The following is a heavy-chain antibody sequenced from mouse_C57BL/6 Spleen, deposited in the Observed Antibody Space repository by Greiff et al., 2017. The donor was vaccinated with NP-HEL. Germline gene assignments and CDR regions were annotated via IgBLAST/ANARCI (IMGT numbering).Heavy chain of an antibody. J-gene: IGHJ2*01. V-gene: IGHV3-6*01. Sequence: EVKVEESGPGLVKPSQSLSLTCSVTGYSITSGYYWNWIRQFPGNKLEWMGYISYDGSNNYNPSLKNRISITRDTSKNQFFLKLNSVTTEDTATYYCARDQGNYAFDYWGQGTTLTVSS. CDR2: ISYDGSN. CDR1: GYSITSGYY. D-gene: IGHD2-1*01. CDR3: ARDQGNYAFDY.